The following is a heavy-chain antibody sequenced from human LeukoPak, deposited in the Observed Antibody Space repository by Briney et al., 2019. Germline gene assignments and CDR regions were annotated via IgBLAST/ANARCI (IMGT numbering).Heavy chain of an antibody. D-gene: IGHD6-19*01. CDR1: GYTFTDYG. V-gene: IGHV1-8*01. CDR2: MNPYSDNT. Sequence: GASVKVSCKASGYTFTDYGISWVRQATGQGLEWMAWMNPYSDNTGFAQKFQGRVTMTRNTSINTAYMELSSLRSEDTAVYFCAGGWRGYRSGWSDYWGQGTLVTVSP. CDR3: AGGWRGYRSGWSDY. J-gene: IGHJ4*02.